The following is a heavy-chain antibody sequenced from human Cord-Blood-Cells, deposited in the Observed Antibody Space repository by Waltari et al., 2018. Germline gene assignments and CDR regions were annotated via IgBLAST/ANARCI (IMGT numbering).Heavy chain of an antibody. V-gene: IGHV3-53*02. CDR1: GFTVSSNY. CDR2: IYSGGST. D-gene: IGHD3-9*01. Sequence: EVQLVETGGGLIQPGGSLRLSCAASGFTVSSNYMSWVRQAPGKGVEWVSVIYSGGSTYYADSVKGRFTITRDNSKNTLYLQMNSLRAEDTAVYYCARDPTGYDAFDIWGQGTMVTVFS. CDR3: ARDPTGYDAFDI. J-gene: IGHJ3*02.